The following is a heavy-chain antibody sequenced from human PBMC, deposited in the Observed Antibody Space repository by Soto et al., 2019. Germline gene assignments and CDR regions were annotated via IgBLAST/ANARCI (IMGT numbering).Heavy chain of an antibody. J-gene: IGHJ4*02. V-gene: IGHV4-31*02. Sequence: SESLSLTWTVSGGSISSGGYYWSWIRQHPGKGLEWIGYIYYSGSTYYNPSLKSRVTISVDTSKNQFSLKLSSVTAADTAVYYCERAEGPTMKATYFDYWGQGPLVTVYS. D-gene: IGHD1-26*01. CDR1: GGSISSGGYY. CDR3: ERAEGPTMKATYFDY. CDR2: IYYSGST.